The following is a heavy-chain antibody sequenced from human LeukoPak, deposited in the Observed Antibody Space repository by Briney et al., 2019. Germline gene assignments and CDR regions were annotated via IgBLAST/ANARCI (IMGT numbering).Heavy chain of an antibody. V-gene: IGHV1-18*01. Sequence: ASVKVSCKASGYSFTRNGIGWVRQAPGQGLEWMGWISTNNGNRHYAQQFQGRVTMTTDTSTSTAYMELRSLRSDDAAVYYCARGVAGVYFHYYMDVWGKGTTVTVSS. CDR2: ISTNNGNR. D-gene: IGHD1-14*01. J-gene: IGHJ6*03. CDR3: ARGVAGVYFHYYMDV. CDR1: GYSFTRNG.